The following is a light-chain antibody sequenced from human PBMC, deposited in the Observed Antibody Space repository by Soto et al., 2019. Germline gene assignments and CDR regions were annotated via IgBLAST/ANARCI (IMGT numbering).Light chain of an antibody. V-gene: IGLV3-21*02. CDR2: DDS. CDR1: NIGSKS. J-gene: IGLJ3*02. CDR3: CSYAGSYTWV. Sequence: SYELTQPPSVSVAPGQTARITCGGNNIGSKSVHWYQQKPGQAPVLVVYDDSDRPSGIPERFSGSKSGNTASLTISGLQAEDEADYYCCSYAGSYTWVFGGGTKLTVL.